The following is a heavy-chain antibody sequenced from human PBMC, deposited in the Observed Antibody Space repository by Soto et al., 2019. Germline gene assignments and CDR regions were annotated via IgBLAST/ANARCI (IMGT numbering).Heavy chain of an antibody. D-gene: IGHD3-3*01. CDR3: ARSSGGNFGIIIEGSNWFDP. CDR1: GDTFTSYY. V-gene: IGHV1-46*01. J-gene: IGHJ5*02. CDR2: INPHGGST. Sequence: QVRLVQSGAEVRRPGASVKVSCKAPGDTFTSYYLNWVRQAPGQGLEWMGVINPHGGSTKYAQKFQGRVTMTSDTSRSTVYMELRSLRSDDTDIYYCARSSGGNFGIIIEGSNWFDPWGQGTLVTVSS.